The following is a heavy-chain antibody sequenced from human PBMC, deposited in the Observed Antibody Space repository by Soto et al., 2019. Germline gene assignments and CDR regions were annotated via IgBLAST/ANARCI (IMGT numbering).Heavy chain of an antibody. J-gene: IGHJ6*02. D-gene: IGHD2-2*01. CDR2: ISAYNGNT. V-gene: IGHV1-18*03. CDR1: GYTFTSYG. CDR3: ARGLSSLRETAPFLSMDL. Sequence: ASVKVSCKASGYTFTSYGISWVRQAPGQGLEWMGWISAYNGNTNYAQKLQGRVTMTTDTSTSTAYMELRSLRSDDMAVYYCARGLSSLRETAPFLSMDLWGQGTTVTVSS.